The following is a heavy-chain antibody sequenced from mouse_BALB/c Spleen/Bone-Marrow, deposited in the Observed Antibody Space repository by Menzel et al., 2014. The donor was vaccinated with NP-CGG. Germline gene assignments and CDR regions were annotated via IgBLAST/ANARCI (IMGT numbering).Heavy chain of an antibody. CDR3: TRGRRDAMDY. CDR1: GYTFTSNY. J-gene: IGHJ4*01. Sequence: QVQLKESGAELVKPGASVKLSCKASGYTFTSNYMYWVKQRPGQGLEWIGEINPSNGGTNFNEKFKSKATLTVDKSSSTAYMQLSSLTSEDSAVYYCTRGRRDAMDYWGQGTSVTVSS. V-gene: IGHV1S81*02. CDR2: INPSNGGT.